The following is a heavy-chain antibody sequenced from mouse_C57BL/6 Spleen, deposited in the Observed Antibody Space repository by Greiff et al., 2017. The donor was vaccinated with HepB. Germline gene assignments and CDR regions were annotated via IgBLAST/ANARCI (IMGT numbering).Heavy chain of an antibody. J-gene: IGHJ1*03. Sequence: DVKLVESGGGLVKPGGSLKLSCAASGFTFSSYAMSWVRQTPEKRLEWVATISDGGSYTYYPDNVKGRFTISRDNAKNNLYLQMSHLKSEDTAMYYCARVGVITTVVAHWYFDVWGTGTTVTVSS. V-gene: IGHV5-4*03. CDR1: GFTFSSYA. CDR3: ARVGVITTVVAHWYFDV. D-gene: IGHD1-1*01. CDR2: ISDGGSYT.